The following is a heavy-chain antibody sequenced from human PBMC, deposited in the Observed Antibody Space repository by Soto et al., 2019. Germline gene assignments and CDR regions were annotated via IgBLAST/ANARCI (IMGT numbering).Heavy chain of an antibody. CDR3: ARAFGELSYYYYGMDV. Sequence: PGGSLRLSCAASGFTFSSYGMHWVRQAPGKGLEWVAVIWYDGSNKYYADSVKGRFTISRDNSKNTLYLQMNSLRAEDTAVYYCARAFGELSYYYYGMDVWGQGATVTVSS. D-gene: IGHD3-10*01. J-gene: IGHJ6*02. CDR2: IWYDGSNK. CDR1: GFTFSSYG. V-gene: IGHV3-33*01.